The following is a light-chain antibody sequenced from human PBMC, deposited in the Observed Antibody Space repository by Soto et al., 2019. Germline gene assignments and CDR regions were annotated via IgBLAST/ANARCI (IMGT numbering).Light chain of an antibody. CDR3: SSYTSGSTLV. J-gene: IGLJ3*02. CDR1: STDVGGYTY. CDR2: EVS. V-gene: IGLV2-14*03. Sequence: QSALTQPASVSGSPGQSITISCTGSSTDVGGYTYVSWYQQFPDKPPKLMIYEVSNRPSGVSNRFSGSKSGNTASLTISGLQAEDEADYYCSSYTSGSTLVFGGGTKVTVL.